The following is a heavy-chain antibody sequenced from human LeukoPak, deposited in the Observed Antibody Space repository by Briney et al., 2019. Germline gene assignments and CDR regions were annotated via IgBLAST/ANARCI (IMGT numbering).Heavy chain of an antibody. V-gene: IGHV3-7*01. CDR1: GFTFSSYW. D-gene: IGHD2-2*01. J-gene: IGHJ4*02. Sequence: PGGSLRLSCAASGFTFSSYWMTWVRQAPGKGLEWVANIKQDGSEKYYVDSEKGRFTISGDNAKNSLFLHMNSLRAEDTAIYYCAREEVVDYWGQGTLVTVSS. CDR3: AREEVVDY. CDR2: IKQDGSEK.